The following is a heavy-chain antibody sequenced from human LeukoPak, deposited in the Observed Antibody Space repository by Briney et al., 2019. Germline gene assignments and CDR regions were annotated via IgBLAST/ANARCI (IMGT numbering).Heavy chain of an antibody. Sequence: GGSLRLSCAASGFTLSSYWMSWVRQAPGKGLEWVANIKQDGSEKYYVDSVKGRFTISRDNAKNSLYLQMSSLRDEDTAVYYCARGRRDTQYQVFDYWGQGTLVTVSS. CDR1: GFTLSSYW. V-gene: IGHV3-7*01. CDR3: ARGRRDTQYQVFDY. D-gene: IGHD2-2*01. CDR2: IKQDGSEK. J-gene: IGHJ4*02.